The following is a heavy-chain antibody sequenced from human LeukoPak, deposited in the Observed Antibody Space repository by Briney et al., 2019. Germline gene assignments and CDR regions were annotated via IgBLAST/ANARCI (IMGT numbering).Heavy chain of an antibody. CDR1: GFSISSGDYY. Sequence: SETLSLTCTVSGFSISSGDYYWSWLRQPPGKGLEWIGYIYYSGSTYYNPSHKSRVTISVDTSKNQFSLKLSSVTAADTAVYYCASSGYSYGYGEDYWGQGTLVTVSS. CDR3: ASSGYSYGYGEDY. D-gene: IGHD5-18*01. CDR2: IYYSGST. V-gene: IGHV4-30-4*01. J-gene: IGHJ4*02.